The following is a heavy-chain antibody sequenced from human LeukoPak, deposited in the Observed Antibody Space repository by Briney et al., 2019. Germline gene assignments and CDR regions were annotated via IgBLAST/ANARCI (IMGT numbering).Heavy chain of an antibody. J-gene: IGHJ4*02. D-gene: IGHD3-10*01. CDR1: GYTFTSYG. Sequence: GASVKVSCKASGYTFTSYGISWVRQAPGQGLEWMGWISAYNGNTNYAQKLQGRVTMTTDTSTSTAYMELRSLRSEDTAVYYCARGNRYSANHMVRGTYYFDYWGQGTLVTVSS. CDR2: ISAYNGNT. CDR3: ARGNRYSANHMVRGTYYFDY. V-gene: IGHV1-18*01.